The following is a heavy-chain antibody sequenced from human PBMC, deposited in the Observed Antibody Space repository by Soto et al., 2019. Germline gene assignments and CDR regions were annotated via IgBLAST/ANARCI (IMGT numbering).Heavy chain of an antibody. Sequence: HPGGSLRLSCAASGFPVSSNYMSWVRQAPGKGLEWVSVIYRCESTNYADSVKGRFTISRDNSKNTLYLQMSSLRAEDTAVYYCAKDLGIVGTTGLVFDYWGQGTLVTVSS. CDR1: GFPVSSNY. CDR3: AKDLGIVGTTGLVFDY. CDR2: IYRCEST. J-gene: IGHJ4*02. V-gene: IGHV3-53*01. D-gene: IGHD1-26*01.